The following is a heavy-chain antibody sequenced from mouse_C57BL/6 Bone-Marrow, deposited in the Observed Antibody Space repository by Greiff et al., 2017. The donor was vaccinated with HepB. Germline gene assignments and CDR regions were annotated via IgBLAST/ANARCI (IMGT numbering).Heavy chain of an antibody. Sequence: VQGVESGAELARPGASVKLSCKASGYTFTSYGISWVKQRTGQGLEWIGEIYPRSGNTYYNEKFKGKATLTADKSSSTAYMELRSLTSEDSAVYFCARKAAITTVVAPFAYWGQGTLVTVSA. J-gene: IGHJ3*01. CDR1: GYTFTSYG. CDR2: IYPRSGNT. CDR3: ARKAAITTVVAPFAY. D-gene: IGHD1-1*01. V-gene: IGHV1-81*01.